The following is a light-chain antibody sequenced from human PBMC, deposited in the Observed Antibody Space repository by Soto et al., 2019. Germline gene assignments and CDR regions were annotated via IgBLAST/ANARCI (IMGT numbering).Light chain of an antibody. J-gene: IGKJ5*01. CDR1: QSVSSN. CDR2: GAS. CDR3: QQSYSTPIT. Sequence: EIVLTQSPDTLSSSPGERATLSCRASQSVSSNLAWYQQKPGQAPRLLIYGASNRATGIPDRFSGSGSGTDFTLTINSLQPEDFATYSCQQSYSTPITSGQGTRLEIK. V-gene: IGKV3D-15*01.